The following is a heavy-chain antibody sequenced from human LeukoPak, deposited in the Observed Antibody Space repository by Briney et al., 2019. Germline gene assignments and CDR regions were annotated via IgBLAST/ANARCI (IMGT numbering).Heavy chain of an antibody. D-gene: IGHD6-19*01. Sequence: PGGSLRLSCAASGFTFSSYAMSWVRQAPGKGLEWVSAIRGSGGSTYYADSVKGRFTISRDNSKNTLYLQMNSLRAEDTAVYYCAKDYSSGPAALDYWGQGTLVTVSS. V-gene: IGHV3-23*01. CDR1: GFTFSSYA. J-gene: IGHJ4*02. CDR2: IRGSGGST. CDR3: AKDYSSGPAALDY.